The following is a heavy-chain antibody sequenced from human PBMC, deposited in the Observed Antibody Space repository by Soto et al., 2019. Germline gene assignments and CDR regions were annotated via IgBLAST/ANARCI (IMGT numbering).Heavy chain of an antibody. CDR3: TRDTNTIRYYDSSGYLNWFDF. Sequence: ASVKVSCKASGYTFTIYYMHWVRQAPGQGLEWMGIINPSGGSTSYAQKFQGRVTMTRDTSTSTVYMELSSLRSEDTAVYYCTRDTNTIRYYDSSGYLNWFDFWGQGTPVT. J-gene: IGHJ5*01. CDR1: GYTFTIYY. D-gene: IGHD3-22*01. CDR2: INPSGGST. V-gene: IGHV1-46*03.